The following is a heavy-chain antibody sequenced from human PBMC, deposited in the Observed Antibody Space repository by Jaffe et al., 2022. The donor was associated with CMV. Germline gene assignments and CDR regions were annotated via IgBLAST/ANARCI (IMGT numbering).Heavy chain of an antibody. Sequence: QVQLQQWGAGLLKPSETLSLTCAVYGGSFSGYYWSWIRQPPGKGLEWIGEINHSGSTNYNPSLKSRVTISVDTSKNQFSLKLSSVTAADTAVYYCARGAVADPFDYWGQGTLVTVSS. D-gene: IGHD6-19*01. V-gene: IGHV4-34*01. J-gene: IGHJ4*02. CDR2: INHSGST. CDR1: GGSFSGYY. CDR3: ARGAVADPFDY.